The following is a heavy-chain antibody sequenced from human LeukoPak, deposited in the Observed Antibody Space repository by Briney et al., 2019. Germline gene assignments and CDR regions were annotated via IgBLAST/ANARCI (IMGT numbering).Heavy chain of an antibody. Sequence: GGSLRLSCAASGFTFSSYSMNWVRQAPGKGLEWVSSISSSSSYIYYADSVKGRFTISRDNAKNSLYLQMNSLRAEDTAVYYCARGSAIAAAATSHFDYWGQGTLVTVSS. CDR3: ARGSAIAAAATSHFDY. D-gene: IGHD6-13*01. CDR1: GFTFSSYS. J-gene: IGHJ4*02. V-gene: IGHV3-21*01. CDR2: ISSSSSYI.